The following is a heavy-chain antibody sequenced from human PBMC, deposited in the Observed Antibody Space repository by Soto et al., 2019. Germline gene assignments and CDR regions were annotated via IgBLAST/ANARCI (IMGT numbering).Heavy chain of an antibody. Sequence: PGGSLRLSCAASGFTFSSYAMSWVRQAPGKGLEWVSAISGSGGSTYYADSVKGRFTISRDNSKNTLYLQMNSLRAEDTAVYYCAKSPLLWFGELLYYFDYWGQGTLVTVSS. CDR3: AKSPLLWFGELLYYFDY. CDR1: GFTFSSYA. D-gene: IGHD3-10*01. J-gene: IGHJ4*02. CDR2: ISGSGGST. V-gene: IGHV3-23*01.